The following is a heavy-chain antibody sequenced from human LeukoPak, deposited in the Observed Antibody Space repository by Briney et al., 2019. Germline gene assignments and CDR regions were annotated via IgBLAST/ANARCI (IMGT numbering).Heavy chain of an antibody. V-gene: IGHV1-69*13. J-gene: IGHJ6*03. D-gene: IGHD5-18*01. CDR2: IIPIFGTA. CDR1: GGTFSSYA. Sequence: ASVKVSCKASGGTFSSYAISWVRQAPGQGLEWMGGIIPIFGTANYAQKFQGRVTITADESTSTAYMELSSLRSEDTAVYYCARDRGTAMGPYYYYMDVWGKGTTVTISS. CDR3: ARDRGTAMGPYYYYMDV.